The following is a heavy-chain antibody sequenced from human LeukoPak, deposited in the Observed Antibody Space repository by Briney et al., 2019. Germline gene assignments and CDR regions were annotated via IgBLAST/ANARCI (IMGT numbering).Heavy chain of an antibody. J-gene: IGHJ5*02. D-gene: IGHD3-10*01. CDR2: INHSGST. Sequence: PSETLSLTCAVYGGSFSGYYWNWIRQPPGKGLEWIGEINHSGSTNYNPSLKSRVTISVDTSKNQFSLKLSSVTAADTAVYYCARGSYDYASGSYYWFDPWGQGTLVTVSS. CDR1: GGSFSGYY. CDR3: ARGSYDYASGSYYWFDP. V-gene: IGHV4-34*01.